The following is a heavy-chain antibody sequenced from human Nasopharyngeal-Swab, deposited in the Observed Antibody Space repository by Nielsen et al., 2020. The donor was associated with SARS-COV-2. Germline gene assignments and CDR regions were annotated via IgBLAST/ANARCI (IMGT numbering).Heavy chain of an antibody. CDR2: ISYDGSNK. V-gene: IGHV3-30*04. J-gene: IGHJ4*02. Sequence: GGSLRLSCAASGFTFSSYAMHWVRKAQGKGLEWVEVISYDGSNKYYADSVKGRLTISRDNSKNTLYLQMNSLRAEDTAVYYCARARVGSYYSPFDYCGQGTLVTVSS. CDR1: GFTFSSYA. CDR3: ARARVGSYYSPFDY. D-gene: IGHD1-26*01.